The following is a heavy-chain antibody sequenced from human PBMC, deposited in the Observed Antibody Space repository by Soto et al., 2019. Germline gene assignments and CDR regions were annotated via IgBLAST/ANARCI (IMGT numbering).Heavy chain of an antibody. V-gene: IGHV3-66*01. CDR1: GFSVSTNY. D-gene: IGHD2-2*01. J-gene: IGHJ6*02. CDR3: ATFSFSVSTHYGMDV. Sequence: PGGSLRLSCAVSGFSVSTNYMSWVRQAPGKGLEWVSVIYSGGHTYNADSVSGRFTISRDISKNTLYLQMVSLRVEDTAIYYCATFSFSVSTHYGMDVWGQGTTVTVSS. CDR2: IYSGGHT.